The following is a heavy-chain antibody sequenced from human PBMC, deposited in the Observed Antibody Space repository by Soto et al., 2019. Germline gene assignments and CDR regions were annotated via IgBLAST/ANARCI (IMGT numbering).Heavy chain of an antibody. D-gene: IGHD6-19*01. V-gene: IGHV3-30-3*01. J-gene: IGHJ4*02. Sequence: PGGSLRLSCAAPGFTFSTYTMYWVRQAPGKGLEWVAGISNNGINTHYADSVKGRFTISRDNSKNTLYVQMNSLGAEDTAVYYWARAWSISVADPGDWGQGTLVTVSS. CDR3: ARAWSISVADPGD. CDR1: GFTFSTYT. CDR2: ISNNGINT.